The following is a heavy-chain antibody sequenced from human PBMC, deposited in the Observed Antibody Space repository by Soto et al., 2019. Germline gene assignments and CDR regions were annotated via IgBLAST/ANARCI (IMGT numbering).Heavy chain of an antibody. CDR1: GYTFTSYA. V-gene: IGHV1-3*01. CDR3: ARGGNFVNNGMDV. CDR2: INAGNGNT. Sequence: ASVKVSCKASGYTFTSYAMHGVRQAPGQRLEWMGWINAGNGNTKYSQKLQGRVTMTRDTSTSTAYMELRSLRSDDTAVYYCARGGNFVNNGMDVRGQGTTVTVSS. D-gene: IGHD6-13*01. J-gene: IGHJ6*02.